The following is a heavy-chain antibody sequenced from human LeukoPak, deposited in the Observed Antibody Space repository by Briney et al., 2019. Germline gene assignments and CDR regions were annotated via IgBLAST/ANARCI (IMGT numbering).Heavy chain of an antibody. CDR2: VYYSGST. V-gene: IGHV4-59*01. CDR1: GGSFSGYF. D-gene: IGHD6-6*01. Sequence: SETLSLTCAVYGGSFSGYFWSWIRQPPGKGLEWIGYVYYSGSTNYNPSLKSRVTISVDTSKNQFSLKLSSVTAADTAVYFCARRKAVRPRDYYFDYWGQGTLVTVSS. J-gene: IGHJ4*02. CDR3: ARRKAVRPRDYYFDY.